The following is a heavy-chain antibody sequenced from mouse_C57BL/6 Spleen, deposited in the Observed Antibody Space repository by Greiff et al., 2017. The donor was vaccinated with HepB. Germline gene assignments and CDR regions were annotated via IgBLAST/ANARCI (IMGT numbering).Heavy chain of an antibody. CDR1: GFTFSDYY. CDR2: INYDGSST. J-gene: IGHJ1*03. CDR3: ARGDYGSSSGYFDV. V-gene: IGHV5-16*01. D-gene: IGHD1-1*01. Sequence: EVMLVESEGGLVQPGSSMKLSCTASGFTFSDYYMAWVRQVPEKGLEWVANINYDGSSTYYLDSLKSRFIISRDNAKNILYLQMSSLKSEDTATYYCARGDYGSSSGYFDVWGTGTTVTVSS.